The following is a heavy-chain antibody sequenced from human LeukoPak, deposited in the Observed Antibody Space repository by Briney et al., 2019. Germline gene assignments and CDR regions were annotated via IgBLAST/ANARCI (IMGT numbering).Heavy chain of an antibody. V-gene: IGHV1-69*04. CDR1: GGTFSSYA. CDR3: ARVTSGSSKSLDY. J-gene: IGHJ4*02. CDR2: IIPILGIA. Sequence: SVKVACKASGGTFSSYAISWVRQAPGQGLEWMGRIIPILGIANYAQKFQGRVTITADKSTSTAYMELSSLRSEDTAVYYCARVTSGSSKSLDYWGQGTLVTVSS. D-gene: IGHD1-26*01.